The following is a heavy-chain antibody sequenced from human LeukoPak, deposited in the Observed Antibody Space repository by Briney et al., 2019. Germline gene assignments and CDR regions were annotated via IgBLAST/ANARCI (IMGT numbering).Heavy chain of an antibody. Sequence: GRSLRLSCAASGFTFSSYGMHWARQAPGKGLEWVAVIWYDGTNKYYADSVKGRFTISRDNSKNTVYLQMNSLRVEDTAVYYCARDEGGFDYWGQGTLVTVSS. V-gene: IGHV3-33*01. CDR3: ARDEGGFDY. J-gene: IGHJ4*02. CDR1: GFTFSSYG. D-gene: IGHD2-15*01. CDR2: IWYDGTNK.